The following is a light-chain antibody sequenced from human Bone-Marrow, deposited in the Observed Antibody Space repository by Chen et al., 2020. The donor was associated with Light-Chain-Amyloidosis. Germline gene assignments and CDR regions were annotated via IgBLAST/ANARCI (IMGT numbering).Light chain of an antibody. CDR3: SSYTITNTLV. Sequence: QSALTQHASVSGSPGQSITIPCPGTSSDVGGDNHVSWYQQHPDKAPKLLIYEVTNRPSWVPDRCSGSTSDNTASLTLSGLQTEDEADYFCSSYTITNTLVFGSGTRVTVL. CDR1: SSDVGGDNH. V-gene: IGLV2-14*01. CDR2: EVT. J-gene: IGLJ1*01.